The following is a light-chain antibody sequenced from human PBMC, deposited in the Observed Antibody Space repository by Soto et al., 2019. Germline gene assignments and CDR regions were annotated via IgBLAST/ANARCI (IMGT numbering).Light chain of an antibody. CDR1: QNINTW. V-gene: IGKV1-5*03. CDR2: EAS. J-gene: IGKJ1*01. Sequence: DIQMTQSPSTLSASVGDRVTITCRASQNINTWLAWYQQKPGKAPNLLIYEASSLESGVPPRFGGSRSGTEFTLIISSLQPDDFATYYCQQYYSKSGTFGQGTKVEIK. CDR3: QQYYSKSGT.